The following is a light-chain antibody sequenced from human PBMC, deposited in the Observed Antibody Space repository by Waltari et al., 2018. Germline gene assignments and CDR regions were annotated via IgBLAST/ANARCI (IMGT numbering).Light chain of an antibody. V-gene: IGKV3-11*01. J-gene: IGKJ5*01. Sequence: EIVLTQSPATLSLSPGERATLSCRASQSVSSYLAWYQQKPGRAPRLLIYDASSRATGIPARFSGSGSGTDFTLTISSLEPEGFAVYYCQQRSNWPITFGQGTRLEIK. CDR3: QQRSNWPIT. CDR1: QSVSSY. CDR2: DAS.